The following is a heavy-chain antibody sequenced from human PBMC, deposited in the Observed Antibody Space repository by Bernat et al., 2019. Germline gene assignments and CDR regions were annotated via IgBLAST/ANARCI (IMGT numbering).Heavy chain of an antibody. V-gene: IGHV3-48*03. CDR2: ISSSSSTI. Sequence: EVQLVESGGGLVQPGGSLRLSCAASGFTFTSYEMNWVRQAPGKGLEWVSYISSSSSTIYYADSVKGRFTISRDNAKNSLYLQMNSVRAEDAAVYYCARGSYGDYAGFDYWGQGTLVTVSS. CDR3: ARGSYGDYAGFDY. CDR1: GFTFTSYE. J-gene: IGHJ4*02. D-gene: IGHD4-17*01.